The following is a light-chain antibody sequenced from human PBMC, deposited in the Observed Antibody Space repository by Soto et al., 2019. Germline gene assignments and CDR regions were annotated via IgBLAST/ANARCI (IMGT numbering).Light chain of an antibody. Sequence: QSVLTQPASVSGSPGQSITISCTGTSSDVGGYNFVSWYQQHPGKVPKLLIYEVSDRPSGVSNRFSGSKSGNTASLTISGLQAEDEGDYYCSSYTSRSTRVFGTGTKLTVL. CDR3: SSYTSRSTRV. CDR2: EVS. CDR1: SSDVGGYNF. J-gene: IGLJ1*01. V-gene: IGLV2-14*01.